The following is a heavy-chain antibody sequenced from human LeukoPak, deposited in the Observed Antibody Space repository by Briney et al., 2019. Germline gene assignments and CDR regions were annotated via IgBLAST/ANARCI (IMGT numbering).Heavy chain of an antibody. CDR1: GFTCSSYA. J-gene: IGHJ4*02. CDR3: AATTVV. Sequence: LLQSCAAAGFTCSSYAMHRFRQTPGKGLEWVAVIWYDGGNEFYADSVKGRFTISRDNSKNTLYLQMNSLRAEDTAVYYCAATTVVWGQGTLVTVSS. V-gene: IGHV3-33*01. D-gene: IGHD4-23*01. CDR2: IWYDGGNE.